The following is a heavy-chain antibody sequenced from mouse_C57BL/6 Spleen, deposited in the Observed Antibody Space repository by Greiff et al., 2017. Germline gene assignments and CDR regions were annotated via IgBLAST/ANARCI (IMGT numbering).Heavy chain of an antibody. CDR1: GYSFTDYN. CDR3: ARRGSSPYNAMDY. Sequence: EVQLQQSGPELVKPGASVKISCKASGYSFTDYNMNWVKQSNGKSLEWIGVINPNYGTTSYNQKFKGKATLTVDQSSSTASMQLNSLTSKDSAVYYCARRGSSPYNAMDYWGQGTSVTVSS. J-gene: IGHJ4*01. V-gene: IGHV1-39*01. CDR2: INPNYGTT. D-gene: IGHD1-1*01.